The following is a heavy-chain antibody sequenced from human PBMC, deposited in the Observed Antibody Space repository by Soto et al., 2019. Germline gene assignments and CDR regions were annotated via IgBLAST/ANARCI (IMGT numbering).Heavy chain of an antibody. D-gene: IGHD6-13*01. CDR1: GFTFSSYG. CDR2: IWYDGSNK. V-gene: IGHV3-33*01. Sequence: QVQLVESGGGVVQPGRSLRLSCAASGFTFSSYGMHWVRQAPGKGLEWVAVIWYDGSNKYYADSVKGRFTISRDNSKNTLYLQMNSLRAEDTAVYYCARDGRGYSSHEDYYFDYWGQGTLVTVSS. J-gene: IGHJ4*02. CDR3: ARDGRGYSSHEDYYFDY.